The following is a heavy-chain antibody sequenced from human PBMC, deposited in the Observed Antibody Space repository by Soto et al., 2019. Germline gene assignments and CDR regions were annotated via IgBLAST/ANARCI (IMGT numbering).Heavy chain of an antibody. Sequence: QVQLQESGPGLVKPSQTLSLTCTVSGGSISSGDYYWSWIRQPPGKGLEWIGYIYYSGSTYYNPSLKSRVTISVDTSNNQFSLKLSSVAAADTSVYYCARDSWSDHVDTAMGGMDVWGQGTTVTVSS. D-gene: IGHD5-18*01. CDR1: GGSISSGDYY. V-gene: IGHV4-30-4*01. J-gene: IGHJ6*02. CDR3: ARDSWSDHVDTAMGGMDV. CDR2: IYYSGST.